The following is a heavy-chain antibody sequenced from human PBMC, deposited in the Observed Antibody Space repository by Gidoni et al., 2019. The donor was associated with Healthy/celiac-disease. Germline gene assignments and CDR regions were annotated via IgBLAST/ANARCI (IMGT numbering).Heavy chain of an antibody. CDR1: GFSLSNARMG. V-gene: IGHV2-26*01. CDR2: ISSNDEK. J-gene: IGHJ6*03. CDR3: ALVVVRGRYYYFMDV. Sequence: QVTLKESGLVLVKPTETLTLTCTVSGFSLSNARMGVSWIRQPPGKALEWLAHISSNDEKSYSTSLKSRLTISKDTSKSQVVLTMTNVDPVDTATYYCALVVVRGRYYYFMDVWGKGTTVTVSS. D-gene: IGHD3-10*01.